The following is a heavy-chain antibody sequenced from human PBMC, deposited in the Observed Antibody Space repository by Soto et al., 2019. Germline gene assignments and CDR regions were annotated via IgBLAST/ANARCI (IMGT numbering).Heavy chain of an antibody. CDR1: GYSFTSYW. V-gene: IGHV5-51*01. CDR3: ARGNIAAAGTDWFDP. CDR2: IYPGDSDT. D-gene: IGHD6-13*01. Sequence: EESLKISYNGSGYSFTSYWIGWVRQMPWKGLEWMGIIYPGDSDTRYSPSFQGQVTISADKSISTAYLQWSSLKASDTAMYYCARGNIAAAGTDWFDPWGQGTLVTVSS. J-gene: IGHJ5*02.